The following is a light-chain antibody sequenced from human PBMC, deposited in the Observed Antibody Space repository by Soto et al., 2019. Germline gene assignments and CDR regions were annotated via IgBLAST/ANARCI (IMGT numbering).Light chain of an antibody. Sequence: DIQMTQSPSSLSASVGDRITITCRASQSVSAYLNWYQQKPGKAPKLLIFAASSLQSGVPSRFSGSGSGTDLTLTMSSLQPEDFATYYCQQSYSRPRTFGQGTKVELK. CDR1: QSVSAY. V-gene: IGKV1-39*01. CDR3: QQSYSRPRT. J-gene: IGKJ1*01. CDR2: AAS.